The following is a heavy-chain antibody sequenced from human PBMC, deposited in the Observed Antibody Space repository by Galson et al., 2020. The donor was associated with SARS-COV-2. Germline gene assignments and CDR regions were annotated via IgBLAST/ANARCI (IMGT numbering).Heavy chain of an antibody. CDR2: VFHRGGS. Sequence: SETLSLTCAVSGGSISSDNWWSWVRQPPGKGLEFIGEVFHRGGSNYNQTLKSRVTISIDKSKNQLSLKVTSVTAADTAVYYCARIPFSYYSMDVWGQGTTVTVSS. CDR3: ARIPFSYYSMDV. CDR1: GGSISSDNW. V-gene: IGHV4-4*02. J-gene: IGHJ6*02.